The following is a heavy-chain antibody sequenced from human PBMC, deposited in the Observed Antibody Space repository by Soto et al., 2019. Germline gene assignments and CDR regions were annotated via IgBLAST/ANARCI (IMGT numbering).Heavy chain of an antibody. J-gene: IGHJ4*02. CDR3: ARDLLRKDPIAVAGTLIY. V-gene: IGHV3-11*01. CDR2: ISSSGSTI. D-gene: IGHD6-19*01. CDR1: GFTFSDYY. Sequence: KAAGSLRLSCAASGFTFSDYYMSWIRQAPGKGLEWVSYISSSGSTIYYADSVKGRFTISRDNAKNSLYLQMDSLRAEDTAVYYCARDLLRKDPIAVAGTLIYWGQGTLVTVSS.